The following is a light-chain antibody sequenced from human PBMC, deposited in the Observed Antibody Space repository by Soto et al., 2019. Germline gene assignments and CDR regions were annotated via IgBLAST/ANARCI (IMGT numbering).Light chain of an antibody. CDR1: KLGDKY. CDR2: QDS. CDR3: QAWDSSTFYV. J-gene: IGLJ1*01. V-gene: IGLV3-1*01. Sequence: YELTQPPSVSVSPGQTASITCSGDKLGDKYACWYQQKPGQSPVLVIYQDSKRPSGIPERFSGSNSGNTATLTISGTQAMDEADYYCQAWDSSTFYVFGTGTKGTVL.